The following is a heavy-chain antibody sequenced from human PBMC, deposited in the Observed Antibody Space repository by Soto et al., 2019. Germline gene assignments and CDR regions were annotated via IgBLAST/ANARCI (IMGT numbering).Heavy chain of an antibody. CDR1: GFTFSRYS. CDR3: ARETDSSGYYDFDY. V-gene: IGHV3-48*02. Sequence: GGSLRLSCAGSGFTFSRYSMNLVRQAPGKGLEWVSYISSSSSIFYADSVKGRVTVSRDNAKNLLYLQMNSLRDEDTAVYYCARETDSSGYYDFDYWGQGTLVTVSS. CDR2: ISSSSSI. J-gene: IGHJ4*02. D-gene: IGHD3-22*01.